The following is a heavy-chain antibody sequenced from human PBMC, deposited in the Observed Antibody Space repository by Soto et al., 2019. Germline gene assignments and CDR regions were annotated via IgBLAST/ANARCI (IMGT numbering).Heavy chain of an antibody. CDR2: IIPILGIA. CDR3: ARDRLELPPDAFDI. D-gene: IGHD1-7*01. J-gene: IGHJ3*02. Sequence: SVKVSCKASGGTFSSYTISWVRQAPGQGLEWMGRIIPILGIANYAQKFQGRVTITADKSTSTAYMELSSLRSEDTAVYYCARDRLELPPDAFDIWGQGTMVTVSS. CDR1: GGTFSSYT. V-gene: IGHV1-69*04.